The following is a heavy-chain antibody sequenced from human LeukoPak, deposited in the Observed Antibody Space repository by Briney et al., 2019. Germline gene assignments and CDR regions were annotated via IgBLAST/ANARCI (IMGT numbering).Heavy chain of an antibody. V-gene: IGHV4-59*01. CDR1: GGSIISYY. CDR2: IYYSGST. Sequence: PSEPLSLTCPVSGGSIISYYWSWIRQPPGKGLEWIGYIYYSGSTNYNPSLKRGVTISVDTSKNQFSLKLSSVTAADTAVYYCARDPPGELDAFDIWGQGTMVTVSS. CDR3: ARDPPGELDAFDI. J-gene: IGHJ3*02. D-gene: IGHD1-26*01.